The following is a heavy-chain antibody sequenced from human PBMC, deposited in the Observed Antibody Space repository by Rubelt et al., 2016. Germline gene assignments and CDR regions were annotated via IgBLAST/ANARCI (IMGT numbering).Heavy chain of an antibody. J-gene: IGHJ4*02. CDR3: AKDPWRYCSGGSCSGVLDY. Sequence: EVQLLDSGGGLVQPGGSLRLSCPASGFTFGGYAMSWVRQAPGKGLEWFSAILGSGGSTYYADSVKGRFTISRDNFKNTLYLQMNSLRAEDTAVYYCAKDPWRYCSGGSCSGVLDYWGQGTLVTVSS. V-gene: IGHV3-23*01. CDR2: ILGSGGST. CDR1: GFTFGGYA. D-gene: IGHD2-15*01.